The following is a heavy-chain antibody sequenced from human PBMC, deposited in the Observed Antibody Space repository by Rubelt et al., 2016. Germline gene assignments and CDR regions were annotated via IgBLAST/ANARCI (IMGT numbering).Heavy chain of an antibody. Sequence: VQLLESGGGLVQPGGSLRLSCAASGFTFSSYAMSWVRQAPGKGLEWVAVISYDGSNKYYADSVKGRFTISRDNSKNTLYLQMNSLRAEDTAVYYCAREFLCPGYCSSTSCYNGMDVWGQGTTVTVSS. CDR2: ISYDGSNK. CDR1: GFTFSSYA. CDR3: AREFLCPGYCSSTSCYNGMDV. D-gene: IGHD2-2*02. V-gene: IGHV3-30*04. J-gene: IGHJ6*02.